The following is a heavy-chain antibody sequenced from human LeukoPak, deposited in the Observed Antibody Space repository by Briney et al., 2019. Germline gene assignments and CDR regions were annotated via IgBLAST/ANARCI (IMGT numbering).Heavy chain of an antibody. V-gene: IGHV6-1*01. CDR1: GDSVSSNSAA. CDR3: ARMGAAGTDY. CDR2: TYYRSKWYN. D-gene: IGHD1-1*01. J-gene: IGHJ4*02. Sequence: SQTLSLTCAISGDSVSSNSAAWNWIRQSPSRGLEWLGRTYYRSKWYNDYAVSVKSRITINPDTSKNQFSLKLSSVTAADTAVYYCARMGAAGTDYWGQGTLVTVSS.